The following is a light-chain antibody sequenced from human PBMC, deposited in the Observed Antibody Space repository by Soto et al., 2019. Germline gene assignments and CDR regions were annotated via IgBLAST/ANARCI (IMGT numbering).Light chain of an antibody. CDR3: QQYHSLPFT. CDR1: QSVFHSSNGNNY. V-gene: IGKV4-1*01. J-gene: IGKJ3*01. Sequence: IEMTQSPDSLSVSLGERATINCRSSQSVFHSSNGNNYIAWYQQKPGQPPKLLIYWPSTRESGFPDRFIGSGSWTDFTLTVSSLQAEDVAVYYGQQYHSLPFTFGPWTTVHIK. CDR2: WPS.